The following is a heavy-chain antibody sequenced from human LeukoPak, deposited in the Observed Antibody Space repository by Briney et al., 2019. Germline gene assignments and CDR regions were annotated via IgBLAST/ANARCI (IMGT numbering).Heavy chain of an antibody. J-gene: IGHJ4*02. CDR3: ARVRANWYEDY. V-gene: IGHV3-7*01. D-gene: IGHD6-13*01. CDR1: GFIFRSYW. CDR2: IDEHGFKT. Sequence: GGSLRLSCAASGFIFRSYWMVWVRQAPGKGLEWVASIDEHGFKTYYAASVTGRFTISKDTAKNSLDLQMNSLRAEDTAVYYCARVRANWYEDYWGQGTLVTVSS.